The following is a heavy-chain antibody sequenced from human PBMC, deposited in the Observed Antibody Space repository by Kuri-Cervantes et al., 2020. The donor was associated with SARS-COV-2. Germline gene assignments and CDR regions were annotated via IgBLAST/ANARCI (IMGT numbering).Heavy chain of an antibody. Sequence: ESLKISCTVSGGSISSSSYYWGWIRQPPGKGLEWIGSIYYSGSTYYNPSLKSRVTISVDTSKNQFSLKRSSVTAADTAVYYCARRLEYANAFDIWGQGTMVTVSS. CDR1: GGSISSSSYY. V-gene: IGHV4-39*01. D-gene: IGHD2-2*01. CDR3: ARRLEYANAFDI. CDR2: IYYSGST. J-gene: IGHJ3*02.